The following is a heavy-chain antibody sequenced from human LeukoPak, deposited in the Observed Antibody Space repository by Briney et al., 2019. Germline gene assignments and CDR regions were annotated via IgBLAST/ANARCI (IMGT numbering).Heavy chain of an antibody. Sequence: GGSLRLSCAASGFTFSSYSMNWVRQAPGKGLEWVSSISSSSSYIYYADSVKGRFTISRDNAKNSLYLQMNRLRAEDTAVYYCARDSGIYCSSTSCYAGIYGMDVWGQGTTVTVSS. CDR1: GFTFSSYS. V-gene: IGHV3-21*01. CDR2: ISSSSSYI. D-gene: IGHD2-2*01. J-gene: IGHJ6*02. CDR3: ARDSGIYCSSTSCYAGIYGMDV.